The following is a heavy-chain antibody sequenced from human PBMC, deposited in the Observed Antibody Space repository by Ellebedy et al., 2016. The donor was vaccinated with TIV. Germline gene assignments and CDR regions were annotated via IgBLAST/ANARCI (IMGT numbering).Heavy chain of an antibody. V-gene: IGHV5-51*01. Sequence: PGGSLRLSCKGSGYSFTSYWIGWVRQMTGKGLEWMGIIYPGDSDTRYSPSFQGQVTISADKSISTAYLQWSSLKASDTAMYYCARNVVVTALFDYWGQGTLVTVSS. CDR3: ARNVVVTALFDY. J-gene: IGHJ4*02. D-gene: IGHD2-21*02. CDR2: IYPGDSDT. CDR1: GYSFTSYW.